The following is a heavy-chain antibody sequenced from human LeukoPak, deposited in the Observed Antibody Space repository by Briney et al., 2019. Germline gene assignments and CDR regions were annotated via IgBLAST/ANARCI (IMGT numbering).Heavy chain of an antibody. J-gene: IGHJ4*02. CDR3: ASASYDFWSGYPLYYFDY. V-gene: IGHV1-18*01. CDR2: ISAYNGNT. D-gene: IGHD3-3*01. Sequence: ASVKVSCKASGYAFTSYGISWVRQAPGQGLEWMGWISAYNGNTNYAQKLQGRVTMTTDTSTSTAYMELRSLRSDDTAVYYCASASYDFWSGYPLYYFDYWGQGTLVTVSS. CDR1: GYAFTSYG.